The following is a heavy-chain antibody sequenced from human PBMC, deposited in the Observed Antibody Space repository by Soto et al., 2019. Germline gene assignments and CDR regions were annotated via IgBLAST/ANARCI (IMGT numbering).Heavy chain of an antibody. Sequence: SVKVSCKASGGTFSSYAISWVRQAPGQGLEWMGGIIPIFGTANYAQKFQGRVTITADESTSTAYMELSSLRSEDTAVYYCARVEYSSSSPFDPWGQGTLVTVSS. CDR3: ARVEYSSSSPFDP. CDR1: GGTFSSYA. J-gene: IGHJ5*02. CDR2: IIPIFGTA. V-gene: IGHV1-69*13. D-gene: IGHD6-6*01.